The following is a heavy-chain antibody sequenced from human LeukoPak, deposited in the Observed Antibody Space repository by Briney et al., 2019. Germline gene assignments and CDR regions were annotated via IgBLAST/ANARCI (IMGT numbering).Heavy chain of an antibody. CDR2: TSSSGSTI. Sequence: AGGSLRLSCAASGFTFSSYEMNWVRQAPGKGLEWVSYTSSSGSTIYYADSVKGRFTISRDNAKNSLYLQMNSLRAEDTAVYYCARNTYSDYYDSSGYSPGDFDYWGQGTLVTVSS. CDR3: ARNTYSDYYDSSGYSPGDFDY. J-gene: IGHJ4*02. CDR1: GFTFSSYE. V-gene: IGHV3-48*03. D-gene: IGHD3-22*01.